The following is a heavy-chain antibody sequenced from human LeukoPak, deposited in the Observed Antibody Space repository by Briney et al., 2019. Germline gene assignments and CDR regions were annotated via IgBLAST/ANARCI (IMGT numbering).Heavy chain of an antibody. CDR2: INAGNGNT. J-gene: IGHJ4*02. V-gene: IGHV1-3*01. D-gene: IGHD3-16*02. CDR1: GYTFTSYA. Sequence: ASVKVSCKDSGYTFTSYAMHWVRQAPGQRLEWMGWINAGNGNTKYSQKFQGRVTITRDTSASTAYMELSSLRSEDTAVYYCARVSRLGELSLGYWGQGTLVTVSS. CDR3: ARVSRLGELSLGY.